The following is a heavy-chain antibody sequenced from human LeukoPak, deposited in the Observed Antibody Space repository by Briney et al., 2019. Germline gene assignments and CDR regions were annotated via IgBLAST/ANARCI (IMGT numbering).Heavy chain of an antibody. Sequence: SETLSLTCTGSGVTIGNDYYYWGWIRQPPGKGLEWFGSIYYSGSTYYNPSLKSRVTISVDTSKNQFSLKVRSVTAADTAVYYCARDLRAGDLALDYWGQGTLVTVSS. V-gene: IGHV4-39*07. D-gene: IGHD7-27*01. J-gene: IGHJ4*02. CDR1: GVTIGNDYYY. CDR2: IYYSGST. CDR3: ARDLRAGDLALDY.